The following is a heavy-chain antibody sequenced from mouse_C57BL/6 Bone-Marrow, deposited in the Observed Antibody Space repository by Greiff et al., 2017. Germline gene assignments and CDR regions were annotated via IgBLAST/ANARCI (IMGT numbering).Heavy chain of an antibody. D-gene: IGHD2-1*01. V-gene: IGHV1-64*01. CDR3: ASYCGNSYWYFDV. CDR2: IHPNSGST. Sequence: QVQLQQPGAELVKPGASVKLSCKASGYTFTSYWMHWVKQRPGQGLEWIGMIHPNSGSTNYNEKFKSKATLTVDKSSSTAYMQLSSLTSEDSAVYYCASYCGNSYWYFDVWGTGTTVTVSS. CDR1: GYTFTSYW. J-gene: IGHJ1*03.